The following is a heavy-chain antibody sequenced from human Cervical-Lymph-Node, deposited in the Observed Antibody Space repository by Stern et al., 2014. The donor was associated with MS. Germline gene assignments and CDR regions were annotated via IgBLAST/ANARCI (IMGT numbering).Heavy chain of an antibody. Sequence: QLVQSGSELRKPGASVKVSCKASGYTFTNYPMNWVRQAPGQGLEWMGWINTNTGNSTYAQGFTGRLVFSLDTSVSTAYLQISSLKAEDTAVYYCARDFVDTPMLTRSDFFDCWGQGTLVTVSS. CDR2: INTNTGNS. CDR1: GYTFTNYP. D-gene: IGHD5-18*01. V-gene: IGHV7-4-1*02. J-gene: IGHJ4*02. CDR3: ARDFVDTPMLTRSDFFDC.